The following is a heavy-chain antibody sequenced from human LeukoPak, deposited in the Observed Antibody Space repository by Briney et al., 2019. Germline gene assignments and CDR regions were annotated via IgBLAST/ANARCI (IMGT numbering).Heavy chain of an antibody. CDR1: GFIFSDYY. CDR3: ARLSGSYCFDY. V-gene: IGHV3-11*06. Sequence: PGGSLRLSCAASGFIFSDYYMSWIRQAPGKGLEWVSYISGSSTYTNYADAVKGRFTIPRDNAENSLYLQMNSLSAEDTAVYYCARLSGSYCFDYWGQGALVTVSS. J-gene: IGHJ4*02. CDR2: ISGSSTYT. D-gene: IGHD3-10*01.